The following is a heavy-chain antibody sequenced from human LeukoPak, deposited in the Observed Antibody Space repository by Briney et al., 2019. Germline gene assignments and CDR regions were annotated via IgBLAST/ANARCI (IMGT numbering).Heavy chain of an antibody. CDR3: ARDEYCSGGSCYIGDWFDP. CDR1: EFTFSSYS. V-gene: IGHV3-48*01. J-gene: IGHJ5*02. CDR2: ITNSGNSK. D-gene: IGHD2-15*01. Sequence: GGSLRLSCAASEFTFSSYSMNWVRQAPGKGLEWVSYITNSGNSKSYADSVKGRFTISRDNAKNSLYLQMNSLRAEDTAVYYCARDEYCSGGSCYIGDWFDPWGQGTLVTVSA.